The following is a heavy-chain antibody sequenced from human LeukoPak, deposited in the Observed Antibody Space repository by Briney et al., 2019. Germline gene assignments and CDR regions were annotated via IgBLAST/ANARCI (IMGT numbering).Heavy chain of an antibody. CDR1: GFSSGSSA. J-gene: IGHJ6*02. V-gene: IGHV3-23*01. CDR3: ATRSFYYGMDV. CDR2: ISGSGSYT. Sequence: GGSLRLSCAASGFSSGSSALGWVRQAPGKGLEWVSSISGSGSYTYYADSVKGRFTISRDNSKNTVYLQMNSLRDEDTAIYYCATRSFYYGMDVWAQGTTVTVSS.